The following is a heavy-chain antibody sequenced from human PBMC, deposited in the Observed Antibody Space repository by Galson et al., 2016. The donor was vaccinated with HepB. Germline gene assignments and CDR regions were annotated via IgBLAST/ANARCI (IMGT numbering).Heavy chain of an antibody. CDR1: GFICGSYA. CDR3: AGAFYYGSSGWGPAALDI. CDR2: TWHDGRLI. Sequence: LRLPSATSGFICGSYAMHWLRQAPGKGLTWVAVTWHDGRLIYYAASAKARFTISRDNSKNMLYLQKNGLRVEDTAVYYCAGAFYYGSSGWGPAALDIWGQGTVVTVSS. D-gene: IGHD3-22*01. V-gene: IGHV3-33*01. J-gene: IGHJ3*02.